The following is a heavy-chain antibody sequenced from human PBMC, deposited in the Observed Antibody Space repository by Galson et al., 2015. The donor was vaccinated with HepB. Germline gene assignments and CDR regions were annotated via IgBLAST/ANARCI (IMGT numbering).Heavy chain of an antibody. J-gene: IGHJ6*03. CDR3: ARAGDYYYGSGSYYGYYYYYYMDV. D-gene: IGHD3-10*01. CDR1: GGTFSSYA. V-gene: IGHV1-69*01. Sequence: KVSCKASGGTFSSYAISWVRQAPGQGLEWMGGIIPIFGTANYAQKFQGRVTITADESTSTAYMELSSLRSEDTAVYYCARAGDYYYGSGSYYGYYYYYYMDVWGKGTTVTVSS. CDR2: IIPIFGTA.